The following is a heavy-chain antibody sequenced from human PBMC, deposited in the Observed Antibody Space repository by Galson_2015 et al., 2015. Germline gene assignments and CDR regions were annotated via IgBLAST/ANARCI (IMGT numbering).Heavy chain of an antibody. CDR1: GFTFSSYA. CDR3: AKDRFLEWLLSSFRFDP. CDR2: ISGSGGST. J-gene: IGHJ5*02. V-gene: IGHV3-23*01. Sequence: SLRLSCAASGFTFSSYAMSWVRQAPGKGLEWVSAISGSGGSTYYADSVKGRFTISRDNSKNTLYLQMNSLRAEDTAVYYCAKDRFLEWLLSSFRFDPWGQGTLVTVSS. D-gene: IGHD3-3*01.